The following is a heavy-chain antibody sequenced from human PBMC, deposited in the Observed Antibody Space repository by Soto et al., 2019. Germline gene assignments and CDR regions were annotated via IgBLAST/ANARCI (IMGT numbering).Heavy chain of an antibody. V-gene: IGHV3-9*01. Sequence: EVQLVESGGGLVQPGRSLRLSCAASGFTFNDFAMHWVRQAPGKGLEWVASIDWNGANIAYAASVEGRFTISRDNVQNSLLLQMNSLRAEDTAFYFCARDSGIVAAGRFSFDPRGQGTLVTVSS. CDR3: ARDSGIVAAGRFSFDP. D-gene: IGHD6-13*01. J-gene: IGHJ5*02. CDR1: GFTFNDFA. CDR2: IDWNGANI.